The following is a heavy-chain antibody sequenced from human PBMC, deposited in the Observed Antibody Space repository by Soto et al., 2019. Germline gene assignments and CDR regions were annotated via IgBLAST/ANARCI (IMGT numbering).Heavy chain of an antibody. D-gene: IGHD2-2*01. CDR1: GFTFSSYA. V-gene: IGHV3-23*01. CDR2: ISGSGGST. CDR3: AKDAPLGPAAITTSYYMDV. Sequence: GGSLRLSCAASGFTFSSYAMSWVRQAPGKGLEWVSAISGSGGSTYYADSVKGRFTISRDNSKNTLYLQMNSLRAEDTAVYYCAKDAPLGPAAITTSYYMDVWGKGTTVTVSS. J-gene: IGHJ6*03.